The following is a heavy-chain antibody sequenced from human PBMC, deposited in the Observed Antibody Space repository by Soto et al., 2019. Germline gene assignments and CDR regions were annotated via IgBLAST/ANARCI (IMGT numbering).Heavy chain of an antibody. CDR2: INPNGGVT. Sequence: QVQLVQSGAEVRKPGASVTVSCRSSGDSFNDYYIHWVRQAPGQGFEWMGWINPNGGVTKYAQKFQGWVSMTRDTSIRTVYMQLSRLRSDDTAVYYCARESGGATATLDYSYFYMDVWGTGTTAPVSS. CDR1: GDSFNDYY. D-gene: IGHD5-12*01. J-gene: IGHJ6*03. CDR3: ARESGGATATLDYSYFYMDV. V-gene: IGHV1-2*04.